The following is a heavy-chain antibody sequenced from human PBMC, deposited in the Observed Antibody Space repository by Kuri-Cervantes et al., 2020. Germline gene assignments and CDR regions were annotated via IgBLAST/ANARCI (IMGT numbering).Heavy chain of an antibody. J-gene: IGHJ4*02. D-gene: IGHD6-19*01. Sequence: GESLKISCAASGFTFSSYAMHWVRQAPGKGLEWVAVISYDGSNKYYADSVKGRFTISRDTSKNTLYLQMHSLRPEDTAVYYCAREGVQRRVLDYWGQGTLVTVSS. CDR2: ISYDGSNK. CDR3: AREGVQRRVLDY. CDR1: GFTFSSYA. V-gene: IGHV3-30-3*01.